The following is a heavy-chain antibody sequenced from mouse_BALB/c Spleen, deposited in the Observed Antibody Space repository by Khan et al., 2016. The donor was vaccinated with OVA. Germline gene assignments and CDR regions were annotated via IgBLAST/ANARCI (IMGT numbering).Heavy chain of an antibody. Sequence: QVQLQQSGAELMKPGASVKISCKATGYTFSSYWVHWIKRTAHGLEWMGEVIPGSGTTNYYENSRGKDTSIADKTSNIVYMQLSSLTSEDSAVYYCARSDYYRYDGFVFWGQGTLVTVSA. CDR1: GYTFSSYW. V-gene: IGHV1-9*01. J-gene: IGHJ3*01. CDR2: VIPGSGTT. D-gene: IGHD2-14*01. CDR3: ARSDYYRYDGFVF.